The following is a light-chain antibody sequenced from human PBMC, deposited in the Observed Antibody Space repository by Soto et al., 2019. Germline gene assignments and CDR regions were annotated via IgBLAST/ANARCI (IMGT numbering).Light chain of an antibody. V-gene: IGKV3-20*01. J-gene: IGKJ2*02. Sequence: EIVLTQSPGTLSLSPGERATLSCRASQSLSSSYLAWYQQKPGQAPRLLIYAASSRATGIPDRFSGSGSGTDFTLTISRLEPEDFAVYYCQQYGSSRTFGQGTKLEIK. CDR2: AAS. CDR1: QSLSSSY. CDR3: QQYGSSRT.